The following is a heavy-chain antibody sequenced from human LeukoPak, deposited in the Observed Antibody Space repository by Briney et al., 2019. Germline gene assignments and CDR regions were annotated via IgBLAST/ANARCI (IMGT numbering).Heavy chain of an antibody. Sequence: PGGSLRLSCAASGFMFSHYGLHWVRQAPGKGLEWVAFVRWDESLKYYADSVKGRFTISRDNSKNTLFLQMNTLRVEDTAVYYCAKYRAGDFDLYPDLDYWGQGTLVTVSS. D-gene: IGHD3-9*01. CDR3: AKYRAGDFDLYPDLDY. CDR2: VRWDESLK. V-gene: IGHV3-30*02. CDR1: GFMFSHYG. J-gene: IGHJ4*02.